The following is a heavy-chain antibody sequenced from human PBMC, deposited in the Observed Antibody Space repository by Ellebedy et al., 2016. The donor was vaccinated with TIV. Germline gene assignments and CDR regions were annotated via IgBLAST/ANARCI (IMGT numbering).Heavy chain of an antibody. V-gene: IGHV3-7*01. CDR3: AKTGFYYYYGMDV. Sequence: PGGSLRLSCAASGFTFSAYWMTWVLHAPGKGLQWVANIKQDGSEKFYMDSVKGRFTISRDNADNSLFLQMTSLRAEDTAVYYCAKTGFYYYYGMDVWGQGTTVTVSS. J-gene: IGHJ6*02. CDR1: GFTFSAYW. CDR2: IKQDGSEK.